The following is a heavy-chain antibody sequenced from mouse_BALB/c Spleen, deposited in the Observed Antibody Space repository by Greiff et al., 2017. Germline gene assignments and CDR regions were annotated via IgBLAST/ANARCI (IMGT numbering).Heavy chain of an antibody. Sequence: QVQLQQSGAELAKPGASVKMSCKASGYTFTSYWMHWVKQRPGQGLEWIGYINPSTGYTEYNQKFKDKATLTADKSSSTAYMQLSSLTSEDSAVYYCARFNWDDYWGQGTTLTVSS. CDR1: GYTFTSYW. J-gene: IGHJ2*01. V-gene: IGHV1-7*01. CDR2: INPSTGYT. CDR3: ARFNWDDY. D-gene: IGHD4-1*01.